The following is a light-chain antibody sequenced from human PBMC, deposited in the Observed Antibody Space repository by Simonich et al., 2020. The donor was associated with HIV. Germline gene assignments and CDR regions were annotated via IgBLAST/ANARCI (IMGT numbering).Light chain of an antibody. CDR2: WAS. J-gene: IGKJ2*01. CDR1: QSVLYSSNNKNY. V-gene: IGKV4-1*01. CDR3: QQYYSTPYT. Sequence: DIVMTQSPDSLAVSLGERATINCKSSQSVLYSSNNKNYLAWYQKQPGQPPKLLIYWASAREFGVPDRFSGSGSGTDFTLTISSLQTEDVALYYCQQYYSTPYTFGQGTKVEIK.